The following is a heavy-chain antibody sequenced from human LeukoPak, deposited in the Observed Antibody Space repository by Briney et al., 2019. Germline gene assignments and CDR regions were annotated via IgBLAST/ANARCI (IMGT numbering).Heavy chain of an antibody. CDR3: ARVSSSWPGAIPAWFDP. D-gene: IGHD6-13*01. V-gene: IGHV1-2*02. J-gene: IGHJ5*02. Sequence: ASVKVSCKASGYTFTGYYMHWVRQAPGQGLEWMGWINPNSGGTNYAQKFQGRVTMTRDTSISTAYMELSRLRSDDTAVYYCARVSSSWPGAIPAWFDPWGQGTLVTVSS. CDR1: GYTFTGYY. CDR2: INPNSGGT.